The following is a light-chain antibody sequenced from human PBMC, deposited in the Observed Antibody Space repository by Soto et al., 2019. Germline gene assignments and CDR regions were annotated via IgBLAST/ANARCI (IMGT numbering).Light chain of an antibody. CDR1: QRVASNF. J-gene: IGKJ2*01. Sequence: EIVLTQSPGTLSLSPGVRATLSCRASQRVASNFLAWYQQKPGQAPRLLIHGASSRATGIPDRSSGSGSGTDFTLTISRLAPEDSAVYYCQQYDRSPPLYTFGQGTKLEI. V-gene: IGKV3-20*01. CDR2: GAS. CDR3: QQYDRSPPLYT.